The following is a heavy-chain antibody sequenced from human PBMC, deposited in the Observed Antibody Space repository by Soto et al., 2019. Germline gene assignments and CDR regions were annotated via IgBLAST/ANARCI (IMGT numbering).Heavy chain of an antibody. J-gene: IGHJ3*02. CDR3: ARIALDPPYDTFDI. CDR2: IFSNDEK. CDR1: GFSLSNARMG. V-gene: IGHV2-26*01. Sequence: SGPTLVNPTETLTLTCTVSGFSLSNARMGVSWIRQPPGKALEWLAHIFSNDEKSYSTSLKSRLTISKDTSKSQVVLTMTNMDPVDTATYYCARIALDPPYDTFDIWGQGTMVTVS. D-gene: IGHD3-16*01.